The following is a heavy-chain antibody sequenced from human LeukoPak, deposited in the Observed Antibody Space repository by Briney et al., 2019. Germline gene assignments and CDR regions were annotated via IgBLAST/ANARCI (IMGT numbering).Heavy chain of an antibody. CDR1: GYSFTSYW. CDR3: ARAYCSSTSCYGNFDY. J-gene: IGHJ4*02. V-gene: IGHV5-51*01. CDR2: IHPGDSDT. D-gene: IGHD2-2*01. Sequence: GESLKISCKGTGYSFTSYWIGWVRPMPGKGLECMGIIHPGDSDTRYSPSFEGQVIISADKSISAAYLQWSSLKASDTAVYYCARAYCSSTSCYGNFDYWGQGTLVTVSS.